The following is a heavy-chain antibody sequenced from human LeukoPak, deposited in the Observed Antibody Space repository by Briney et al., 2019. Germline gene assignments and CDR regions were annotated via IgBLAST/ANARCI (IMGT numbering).Heavy chain of an antibody. D-gene: IGHD3-10*01. V-gene: IGHV3-21*01. CDR3: ARGPSYYGSGSYNGMDV. J-gene: IGHJ6*02. CDR2: ISSSSSYI. CDR1: GFTLNSCA. Sequence: GGSLRLSCAASGFTLNSCAMRWVRQAPGKGLEWVSSISSSSSYIYYADSVKGRFTISRDNAKNSLYLQMNSLRAEDTAVYYCARGPSYYGSGSYNGMDVWGQGTTVTVSS.